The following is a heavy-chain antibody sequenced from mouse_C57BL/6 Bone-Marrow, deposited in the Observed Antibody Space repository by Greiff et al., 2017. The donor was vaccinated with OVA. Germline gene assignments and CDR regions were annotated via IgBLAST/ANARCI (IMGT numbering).Heavy chain of an antibody. CDR3: ASLYYGSPY. CDR1: GYAFTNYL. Sequence: QVQLKESGAELVRPGTSVKVSCKASGYAFTNYLIEWVKQRPGQGLEWIGVINPGSGGTNYNEKFKGKATLTADKSSSTAYMQLSSLTSEDSAVYFCASLYYGSPYWGQGTLVTVSA. D-gene: IGHD1-1*01. V-gene: IGHV1-54*01. J-gene: IGHJ3*01. CDR2: INPGSGGT.